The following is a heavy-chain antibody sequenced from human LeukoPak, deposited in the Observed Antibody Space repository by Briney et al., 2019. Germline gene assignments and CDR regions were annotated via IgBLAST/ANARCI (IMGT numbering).Heavy chain of an antibody. J-gene: IGHJ4*02. Sequence: GGSLRLSCAASGFTFSSYGMHWVRQAPGKGLEWVAFIRYDVSNKYYADSVKGRFTISRDNSKNTLYLQMNSLRAEDTAVYYCAKDLGSLRLYYWGQGTLVTVSS. CDR3: AKDLGSLRLYY. CDR2: IRYDVSNK. CDR1: GFTFSSYG. V-gene: IGHV3-30*02. D-gene: IGHD4-17*01.